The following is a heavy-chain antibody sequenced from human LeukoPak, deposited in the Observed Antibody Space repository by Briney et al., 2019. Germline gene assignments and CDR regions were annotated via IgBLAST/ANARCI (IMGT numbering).Heavy chain of an antibody. CDR3: CSYYYDSSRYYYGTFDY. Sequence: SVKVSCKASGGTFSSYAISWVRQAPGHGLEWMGGIIPIFGTANYAQKFQGRVTITADESTSTAYMELSSLRSEDTAVYYCCSYYYDSSRYYYGTFDYWGQGTLVTVSS. D-gene: IGHD3-22*01. CDR2: IIPIFGTA. J-gene: IGHJ4*02. V-gene: IGHV1-69*01. CDR1: GGTFSSYA.